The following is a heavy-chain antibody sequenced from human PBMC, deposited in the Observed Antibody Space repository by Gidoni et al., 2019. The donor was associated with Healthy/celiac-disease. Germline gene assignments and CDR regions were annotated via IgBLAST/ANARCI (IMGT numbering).Heavy chain of an antibody. J-gene: IGHJ4*02. CDR2: ISSSGSTI. D-gene: IGHD6-19*01. V-gene: IGHV3-48*03. CDR3: ARGLGRRGSGWPFDY. CDR1: GFTFSSYE. Sequence: EVQLVESGGGLVQPGGSLRLSCAASGFTFSSYEMNWVRQAPGKGLEWVSYISSSGSTIYYADSVKGRFTISRDNATTSLYLQMNSLRAEDTAVYYCARGLGRRGSGWPFDYWGQGTLVTFSS.